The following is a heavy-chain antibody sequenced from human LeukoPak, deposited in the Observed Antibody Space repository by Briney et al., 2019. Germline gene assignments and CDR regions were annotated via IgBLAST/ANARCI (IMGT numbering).Heavy chain of an antibody. J-gene: IGHJ4*02. Sequence: GASVKVSCKVSGYTLTELSMHWVRQAPRKGLEWMGGFDPEDGETIYAQKFQGRVTMTEDTSTDTAYMELSSLRSEDTAVYYCATYYDFWSGYYSSRSFDYWGQGTLVTVSS. CDR3: ATYYDFWSGYYSSRSFDY. CDR2: FDPEDGET. V-gene: IGHV1-24*01. CDR1: GYTLTELS. D-gene: IGHD3-3*01.